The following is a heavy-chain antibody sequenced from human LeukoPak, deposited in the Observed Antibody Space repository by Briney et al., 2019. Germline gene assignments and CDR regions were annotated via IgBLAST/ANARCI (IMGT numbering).Heavy chain of an antibody. J-gene: IGHJ3*02. Sequence: ASVKVSCKASGNTFSSYFIHWVRQPPGQGLEWMGWINPNSGGTNYAQKFQGRVTMTRDTSISTAYMELSRLRSDDTAVYYCARGGYSYGFRFAFDIWGQGTMVIVSS. D-gene: IGHD5-18*01. V-gene: IGHV1-2*02. CDR1: GNTFSSYF. CDR2: INPNSGGT. CDR3: ARGGYSYGFRFAFDI.